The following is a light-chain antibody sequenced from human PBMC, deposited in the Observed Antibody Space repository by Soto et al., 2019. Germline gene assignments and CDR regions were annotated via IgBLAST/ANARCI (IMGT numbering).Light chain of an antibody. Sequence: QSVLSQPASESRSRGQSITISCTGTSSDVGGYNFVSWYQQHPGKAPKLMIHDVSNRPSGVSIRFSGSKSGNTASLTISVLQAEYEADYYCSSYTSSSTHVFATGTKVTVL. CDR1: SSDVGGYNF. CDR3: SSYTSSSTHV. CDR2: DVS. J-gene: IGLJ1*01. V-gene: IGLV2-14*01.